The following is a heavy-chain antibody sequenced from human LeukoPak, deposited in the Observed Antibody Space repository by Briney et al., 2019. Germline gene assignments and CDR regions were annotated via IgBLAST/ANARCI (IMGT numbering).Heavy chain of an antibody. J-gene: IGHJ4*02. CDR3: ARSEDGSSWYGLH. CDR1: VSGASISSYY. V-gene: IGHV4-59*01. Sequence: SETLSLTCTVSVSGASISSYYWSWIRQPPGRGLEWIGYLDYSWSTNYNPSLRGRVTISGDRSKNQFSLKVTSVTAADTAVYYCARSEDGSSWYGLHWGQGTLVIVSS. CDR2: LDYSWST. D-gene: IGHD6-13*01.